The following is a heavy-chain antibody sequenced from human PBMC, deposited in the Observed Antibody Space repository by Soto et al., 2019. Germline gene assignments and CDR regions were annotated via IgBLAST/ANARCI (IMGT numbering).Heavy chain of an antibody. J-gene: IGHJ6*02. D-gene: IGHD3-10*01. Sequence: PSVTLSLTCAVHGGSFSGYYWDWIRQPPGKGLEWIGSIYYSGSTYYNPSLKSRVTISVDTSKNQFSLKLSSVTAADTAVYYCAREPWITMEDDYYGMDVLCLGAALTISS. CDR1: GGSFSGYY. V-gene: IGHV4-34*01. CDR2: IYYSGST. CDR3: AREPWITMEDDYYGMDV.